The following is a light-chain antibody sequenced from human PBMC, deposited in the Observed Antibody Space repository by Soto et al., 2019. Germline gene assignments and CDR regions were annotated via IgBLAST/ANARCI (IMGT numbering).Light chain of an antibody. Sequence: AIQMTQSPSSLSASVGDRVTITCRASQGIRNDLGWYQQKPGKAPKLLIYGASILRSGVPSRFSGSGSGTEFTLTVSSLQSEDFATYYCLQDYNFPWTFGQGTKVEIK. CDR1: QGIRND. J-gene: IGKJ1*01. CDR2: GAS. V-gene: IGKV1-6*01. CDR3: LQDYNFPWT.